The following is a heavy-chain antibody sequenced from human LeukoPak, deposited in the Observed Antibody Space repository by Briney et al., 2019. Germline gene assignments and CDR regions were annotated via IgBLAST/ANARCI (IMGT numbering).Heavy chain of an antibody. CDR1: GFTFSNYE. CDR3: ARDRLDYSTSLGQ. D-gene: IGHD6-6*01. J-gene: IGHJ4*02. V-gene: IGHV3-48*03. CDR2: INRRAGYI. Sequence: PGGSLRLSCVGPGFTFSNYEMNWVRQAPGKGLEHIEYINRRAGYIYYADSVQGRFTISRDDAKNSVYLQMNSLRAEDTAIYYCARDRLDYSTSLGQWGQGTLVTVSS.